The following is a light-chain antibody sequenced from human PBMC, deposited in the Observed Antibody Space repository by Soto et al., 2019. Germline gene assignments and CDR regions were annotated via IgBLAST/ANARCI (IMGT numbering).Light chain of an antibody. CDR2: TTS. V-gene: IGKV1-12*02. CDR1: QGIARY. J-gene: IGKJ4*01. CDR3: QQTMTSPFT. Sequence: DIQMTQSPSSVSASVGDRVTITCRATQGIARYLAWYQQKPGKAPKLLLSTTSSLQNGVPSRFSGSGSGADFTLTITDLQPEDCATYYCQQTMTSPFTFGGGTRVEIE.